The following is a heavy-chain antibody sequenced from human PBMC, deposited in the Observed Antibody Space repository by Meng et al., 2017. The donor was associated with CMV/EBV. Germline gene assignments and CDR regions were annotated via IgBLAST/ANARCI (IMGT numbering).Heavy chain of an antibody. CDR1: GFTFSSYW. D-gene: IGHD2-2*01. CDR3: ADDIVVVPEGGY. CDR2: INSDGSST. V-gene: IGHV3-74*01. Sequence: GGSLRLSCAASGFTFSSYWMHWVRQAPGKGLVWVSRINSDGSSTSYADSVKGRFTISRDNSKNTLYLQMNSLRAEDTAVYYCADDIVVVPEGGYWGQGTLVTVSS. J-gene: IGHJ4*02.